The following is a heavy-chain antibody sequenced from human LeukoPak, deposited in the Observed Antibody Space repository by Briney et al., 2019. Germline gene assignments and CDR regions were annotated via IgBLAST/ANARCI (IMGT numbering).Heavy chain of an antibody. CDR2: IYYSGST. CDR3: ASQIYSYGPADY. V-gene: IGHV4-59*01. CDR1: GGSISSYY. Sequence: SETLSLTCTVSGGSISSYYWSWIRQPPGKGLEWIGYIYYSGSTNYNPSLKSRVTISVDTSKNQFSLKLSSVTAADTAVYYCASQIYSYGPADYWGQGTLVTVSS. D-gene: IGHD5-18*01. J-gene: IGHJ4*02.